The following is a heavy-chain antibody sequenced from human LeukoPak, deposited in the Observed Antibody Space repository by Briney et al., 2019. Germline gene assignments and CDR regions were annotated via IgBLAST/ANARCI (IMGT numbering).Heavy chain of an antibody. J-gene: IGHJ6*03. Sequence: RGGSVRLSCAASGFTFSTYNMNWVRQVPGKGLEWVSSINSSSTYMFYADSVKGRFTISRDNAQNSLYLQINSLRAEDTAVYYCVRDPYSGRYGDYYYYYMDVWGKGTTVTISS. CDR3: VRDPYSGRYGDYYYYYMDV. CDR1: GFTFSTYN. V-gene: IGHV3-21*01. D-gene: IGHD1-26*01. CDR2: INSSSTYM.